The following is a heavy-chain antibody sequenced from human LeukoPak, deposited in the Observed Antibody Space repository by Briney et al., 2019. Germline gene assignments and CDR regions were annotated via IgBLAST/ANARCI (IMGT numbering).Heavy chain of an antibody. CDR3: AREVEGYCSSTSCYDGANFDY. D-gene: IGHD2-2*01. V-gene: IGHV3-74*01. Sequence: GGSLRLSCAASGFTYSSYWMHWVRQAPGKGLVWVSRINTDGSSPTYADSVKGRFTISRDNAKNTLYLQMNSLRAEDTAVYYCAREVEGYCSSTSCYDGANFDYWGQGTLVTVSS. J-gene: IGHJ4*02. CDR1: GFTYSSYW. CDR2: INTDGSSP.